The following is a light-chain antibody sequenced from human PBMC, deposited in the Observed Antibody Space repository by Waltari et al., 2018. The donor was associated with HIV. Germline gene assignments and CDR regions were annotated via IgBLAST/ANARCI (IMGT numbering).Light chain of an antibody. CDR3: HVWNSTSDLGV. CDR2: DDR. J-gene: IGLJ7*01. CDR1: NIGSKS. V-gene: IGLV3-21*02. Sequence: SSVLTQPPSVSVAPGQTARIPCAGPNIGSKSGHWYQQRPGQAPVLVVYDDRVRPSGIPERFSGSNSGNTATLTISRVEAGDEADYYCHVWNSTSDLGVFGGGTQLTVL.